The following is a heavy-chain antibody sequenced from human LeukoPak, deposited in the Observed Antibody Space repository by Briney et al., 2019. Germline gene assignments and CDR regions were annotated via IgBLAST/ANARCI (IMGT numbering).Heavy chain of an antibody. D-gene: IGHD6-13*01. V-gene: IGHV4-34*01. CDR1: GGSFSGYY. Sequence: SETLSLTCAVYGGSFSGYYWSWIRQPPGKGLEWIGSIYYSGSTYYKPSLKSRVTISVDTSKNQFSLKLSSVTAADTAVYYCARQHSSSWYGGHFDPWGQGTLVTVSS. CDR3: ARQHSSSWYGGHFDP. J-gene: IGHJ5*02. CDR2: IYYSGST.